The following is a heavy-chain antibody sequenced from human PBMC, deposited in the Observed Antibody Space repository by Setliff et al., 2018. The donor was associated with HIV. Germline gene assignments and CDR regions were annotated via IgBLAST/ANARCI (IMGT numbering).Heavy chain of an antibody. CDR1: GYTLAGYF. J-gene: IGHJ4*02. D-gene: IGHD3-10*01. CDR2: INPNNGDT. V-gene: IGHV1-2*02. Sequence: ASVKVSCKASGYTLAGYFMHWVRQAPGQGLEWMGWINPNNGDTDYPQKFQGRVTMTRVTSITTAYIDLSGLTSDDTAVYYCARDYFPHSRRNFGSEDYFHFWGQGSRVTVSS. CDR3: ARDYFPHSRRNFGSEDYFHF.